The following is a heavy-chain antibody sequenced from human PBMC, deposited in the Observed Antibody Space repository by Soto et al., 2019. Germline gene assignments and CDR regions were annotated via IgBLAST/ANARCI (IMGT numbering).Heavy chain of an antibody. CDR1: GDSLSSNSAI. CDR2: TYYTSKWYN. V-gene: IGHV6-1*01. Sequence: SQTLSLTCAIFGDSLSSNSAIWNWFRQSPSRGLEWLGRTYYTSKWYNDYAVSVKSRISISPDTSKNQVSLQLNSVTPEDTAVYYCARVYSRGWSLPCCTHVCGQGTTVTVSS. CDR3: ARVYSRGWSLPCCTHV. J-gene: IGHJ6*02. D-gene: IGHD6-19*01.